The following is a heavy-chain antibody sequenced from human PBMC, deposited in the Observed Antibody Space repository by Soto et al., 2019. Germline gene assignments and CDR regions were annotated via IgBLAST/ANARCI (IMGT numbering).Heavy chain of an antibody. CDR2: IYWDDDK. V-gene: IGHV2-5*02. Sequence: QITLNESGPTVVKPAETLTLTCTFSGFSLTTSGVGVGWIRQSPGKAPEWLALIYWDDDKRYSASPKSRLTITNDTSKNQVVLTMASVDPADTATYYCAHRILRTVFGLVTTTAIYFDFWGQGTPVVVSS. D-gene: IGHD3-3*01. CDR1: GFSLTTSGVG. CDR3: AHRILRTVFGLVTTTAIYFDF. J-gene: IGHJ4*02.